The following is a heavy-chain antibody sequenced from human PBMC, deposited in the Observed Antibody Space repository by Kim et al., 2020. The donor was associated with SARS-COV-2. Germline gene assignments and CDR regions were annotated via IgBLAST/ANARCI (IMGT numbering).Heavy chain of an antibody. V-gene: IGHV3-30*18. D-gene: IGHD2-15*01. Sequence: GGSLRLSCAASGFTFSSYGMNWVRQAPGKGLEWVSVISSDGSNKYYADSVKGRFTISRDDAKNTLYLQMNSLRAEDTAAYYCANGWGGSGRSSFDYWGQG. J-gene: IGHJ4*02. CDR3: ANGWGGSGRSSFDY. CDR1: GFTFSSYG. CDR2: ISSDGSNK.